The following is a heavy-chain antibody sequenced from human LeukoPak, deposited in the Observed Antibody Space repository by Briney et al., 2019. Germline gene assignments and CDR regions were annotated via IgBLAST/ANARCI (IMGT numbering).Heavy chain of an antibody. D-gene: IGHD3-22*01. CDR2: ISGSGGST. CDR3: AKLGRITMIVVVTPGDY. CDR1: GLTFSSYA. V-gene: IGHV3-23*01. J-gene: IGHJ4*02. Sequence: PGRSLRLSCAASGLTFSSYAMSWVRQAPGKGLEWVSAISGSGGSTYYADSVKGRFTISRDNSKNTLYLQMNSLRAEDTAVYYCAKLGRITMIVVVTPGDYWGQGTLVTVSS.